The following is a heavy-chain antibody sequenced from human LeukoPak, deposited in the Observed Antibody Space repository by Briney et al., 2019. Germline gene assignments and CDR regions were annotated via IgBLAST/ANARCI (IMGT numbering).Heavy chain of an antibody. J-gene: IGHJ4*02. CDR3: ARVLINYDILTGYYTTASFDY. V-gene: IGHV3-53*01. D-gene: IGHD3-9*01. CDR1: GFTVSSNY. CDR2: VYSGGST. Sequence: GGSLRLSCAASGFTVSSNYMSWVRQAPGKGLEWVSVVYSGGSTYYADSVKGRFTISRDNSKNTLYLQMNSLRAEDTAVYYCARVLINYDILTGYYTTASFDYWGQGTLVTVSS.